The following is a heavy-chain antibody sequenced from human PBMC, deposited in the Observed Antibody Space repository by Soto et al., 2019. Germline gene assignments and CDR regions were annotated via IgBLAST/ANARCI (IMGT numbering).Heavy chain of an antibody. V-gene: IGHV1-8*01. J-gene: IGHJ4*02. D-gene: IGHD2-2*01. Sequence: ASVKVSCKASGYTFTSYDINWVRQATGQGLEWMGWMNPNSGNTGYAQKFQGRVTMTRNTSISTAYMELSSLRSEDTAVYYCARGPPGRGVPAAMARSEKRYYFDYWGQGTLVTVSS. CDR1: GYTFTSYD. CDR3: ARGPPGRGVPAAMARSEKRYYFDY. CDR2: MNPNSGNT.